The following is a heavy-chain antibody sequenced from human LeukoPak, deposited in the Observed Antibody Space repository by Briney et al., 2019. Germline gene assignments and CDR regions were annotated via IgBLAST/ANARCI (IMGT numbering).Heavy chain of an antibody. D-gene: IGHD3-10*01. V-gene: IGHV3-74*03. Sequence: GGSLRLSCAASGFTFSYYWMHWVRQAPGEGLVWVSRINDDGRTTTYADSVKGRITISRDNAKNTLYLQMSSLRVEDTAVYYCARSGITMVGGASIGLLTFNIWGPGTMVTVSP. J-gene: IGHJ3*02. CDR3: ARSGITMVGGASIGLLTFNI. CDR2: INDDGRTT. CDR1: GFTFSYYW.